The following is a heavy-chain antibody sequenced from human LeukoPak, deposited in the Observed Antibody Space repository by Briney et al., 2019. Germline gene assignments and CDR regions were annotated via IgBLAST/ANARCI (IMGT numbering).Heavy chain of an antibody. Sequence: PGGSLRLSCAASGFTFSTYPMHWVRQAPGKGLEWVSAISGGGGSTYYADSVKGRFTISRDNSKNTLFLQMNSLRADDTAVYYCAVTGYSSRSPNVWGQGTMVTVSS. V-gene: IGHV3-23*01. D-gene: IGHD6-13*01. J-gene: IGHJ3*01. CDR1: GFTFSTYP. CDR2: ISGGGGST. CDR3: AVTGYSSRSPNV.